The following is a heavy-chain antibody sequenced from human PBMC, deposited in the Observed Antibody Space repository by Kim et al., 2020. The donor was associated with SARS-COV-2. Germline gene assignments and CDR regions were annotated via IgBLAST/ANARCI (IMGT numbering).Heavy chain of an antibody. CDR2: INPSGADT. Sequence: DSVKDSCKASGYTFTNYYMHWVRQAPGQGLEWMGIINPSGADTRYAQKFQGRVTMTRDTSTSTVYMELYSLRSEDTAVYYCARDSYGSGYYYGMDVGGRGTTVTVSS. CDR1: GYTFTNYY. D-gene: IGHD3-10*01. J-gene: IGHJ6*02. V-gene: IGHV1-46*01. CDR3: ARDSYGSGYYYGMDV.